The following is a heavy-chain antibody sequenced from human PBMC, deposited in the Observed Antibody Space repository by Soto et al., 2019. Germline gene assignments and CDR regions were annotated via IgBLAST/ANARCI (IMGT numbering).Heavy chain of an antibody. CDR3: ARGRQNIVATIRYFDY. CDR2: INHSGST. J-gene: IGHJ4*02. CDR1: GGSFCGYY. Sequence: SETLSLTCAVYGGSFCGYYRSWIRQPPGKGLEWIGEINHSGSTNYNPSLKSRVTISVDTSKNQFSLKLSSVTAADTAVYYCARGRQNIVATIRYFDYWGQGTLVTVSS. D-gene: IGHD5-12*01. V-gene: IGHV4-34*01.